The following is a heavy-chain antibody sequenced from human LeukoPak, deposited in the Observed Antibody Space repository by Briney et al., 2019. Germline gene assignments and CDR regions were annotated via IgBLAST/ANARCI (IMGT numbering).Heavy chain of an antibody. CDR2: VIPVFGTT. Sequence: SVKVSCKASGYTFTSYGISWVRQAPGQGLEWMGGVIPVFGTTNYAQKFQGRVTITTDESTSTAYMELSSLRSEDTAVYFRARDSVPAALRAQGNYYMDVWGKGTTVTVSS. CDR1: GYTFTSYG. J-gene: IGHJ6*03. D-gene: IGHD2-2*01. CDR3: ARDSVPAALRAQGNYYMDV. V-gene: IGHV1-69*05.